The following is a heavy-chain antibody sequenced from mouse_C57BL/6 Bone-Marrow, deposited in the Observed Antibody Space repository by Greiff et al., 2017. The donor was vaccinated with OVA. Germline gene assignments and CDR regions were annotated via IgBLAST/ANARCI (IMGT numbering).Heavy chain of an antibody. D-gene: IGHD1-1*01. Sequence: VHVKQSGPELVKPGDSVKISCKASGYSFTGYFMNWVMQSHGKSLEWIGRINPYNGDTFYNQKFKGKATLTVDKSSSTAHMELRSLTSEDSAVYYCARDYYGSSHYFDYWGQGTTLTVSS. CDR2: INPYNGDT. J-gene: IGHJ2*01. CDR3: ARDYYGSSHYFDY. V-gene: IGHV1-20*01. CDR1: GYSFTGYF.